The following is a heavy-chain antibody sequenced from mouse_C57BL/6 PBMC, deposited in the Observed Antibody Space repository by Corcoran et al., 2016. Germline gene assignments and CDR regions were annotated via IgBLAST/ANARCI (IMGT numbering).Heavy chain of an antibody. D-gene: IGHD2-5*01. CDR1: GYTFTTYG. CDR3: VRDSKWYFDV. V-gene: IGHV9-3*01. Sequence: QIQLVQSGPELKKPGETVKISCKASGYTFTTYGMSWVKQTPGKDFKWEGWINTYSGVPTYADDFKGRFAFSLETSASTAYLQINNLKNEDTATYFCVRDSKWYFDVWGTGTTVTVSS. J-gene: IGHJ1*03. CDR2: INTYSGVP.